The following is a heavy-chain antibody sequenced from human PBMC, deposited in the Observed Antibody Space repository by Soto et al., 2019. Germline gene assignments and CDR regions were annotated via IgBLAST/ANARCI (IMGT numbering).Heavy chain of an antibody. Sequence: ASVNVSCKASGYTFTGYYMHWVRQAPGQGLEWMGWINPNSGGTNYAQKFQGRVTMTRDTSISTAYMELSRLRSDDTAVYYCAREPLNVLRFLEWLQAEFDYWGQGTLVTVSS. J-gene: IGHJ4*02. CDR2: INPNSGGT. CDR1: GYTFTGYY. D-gene: IGHD3-3*01. CDR3: AREPLNVLRFLEWLQAEFDY. V-gene: IGHV1-2*02.